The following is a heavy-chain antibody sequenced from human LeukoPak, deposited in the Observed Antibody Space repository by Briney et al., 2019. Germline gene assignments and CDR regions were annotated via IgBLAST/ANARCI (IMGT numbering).Heavy chain of an antibody. CDR1: GYTFTGYY. CDR3: ARVESITMIVVDFDY. CDR2: INPNSGNT. D-gene: IGHD3-22*01. J-gene: IGHJ4*02. V-gene: IGHV1-18*04. Sequence: ASVKVSCKASGYTFTGYYMHWVRQAPGQGLEWMGWINPNSGNTNYAQKLQGRVTMTTDTSTSTAYMELRSLRSDDTAVYYCARVESITMIVVDFDYWGQGTLVTVSS.